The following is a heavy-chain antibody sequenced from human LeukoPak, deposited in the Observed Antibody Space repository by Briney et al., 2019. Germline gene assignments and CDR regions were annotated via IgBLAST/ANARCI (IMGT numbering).Heavy chain of an antibody. CDR3: AIDYGSGSYYDY. CDR1: GYTFTGYY. Sequence: ASAKVSCKASGYTFTGYYMHWVRQAPGQGLEWMGWINPNSGGTNYAQEFQGRVTMTRDTSISTAYMELSRLRSDDTAVYYCAIDYGSGSYYDYWGQGTLVTVSS. D-gene: IGHD3-10*01. V-gene: IGHV1-2*02. J-gene: IGHJ4*02. CDR2: INPNSGGT.